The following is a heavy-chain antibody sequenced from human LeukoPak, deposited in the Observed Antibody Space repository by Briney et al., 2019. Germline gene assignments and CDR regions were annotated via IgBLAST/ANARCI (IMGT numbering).Heavy chain of an antibody. CDR1: GGSISSYY. V-gene: IGHV4-59*08. D-gene: IGHD6-19*01. J-gene: IGHJ4*02. CDR2: VSYSGST. CDR3: ARQAVAGIYYFDY. Sequence: SETLSLTCTVSGGSISSYYWSWVRQPPGKGLEWIGYVSYSGSTDYNPSLKSRVIISIDTSKNQFSLRLSSVTAADTAVYYCARQAVAGIYYFDYWGQGTLVTVSS.